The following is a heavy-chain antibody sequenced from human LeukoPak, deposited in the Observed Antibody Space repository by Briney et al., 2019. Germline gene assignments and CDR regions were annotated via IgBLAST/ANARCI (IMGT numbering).Heavy chain of an antibody. D-gene: IGHD3-9*01. V-gene: IGHV4-30-2*01. J-gene: IGHJ3*02. CDR2: IYHSGST. Sequence: SETLSLTCTVSGGSIRSYYWSWIRQPPGKGLEWIGYIYHSGSTYYNPSLKSRVTISVDRSKNQFSLKLSSVTAADTAVYYCARSHDILTGYYKPHAFDIWGQGTMVTVSS. CDR3: ARSHDILTGYYKPHAFDI. CDR1: GGSIRSYY.